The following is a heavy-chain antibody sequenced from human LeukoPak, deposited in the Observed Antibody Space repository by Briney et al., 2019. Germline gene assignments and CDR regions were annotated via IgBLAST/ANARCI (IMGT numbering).Heavy chain of an antibody. CDR2: IVVGSGNT. J-gene: IGHJ4*02. CDR1: GCTFTTST. Sequence: GASVKVSCKPSGCTFTTSTLQWVRQARGQRLEWIGWIVVGSGNTNYAQNFQERVTITRDMSTSTAYMELSSLRSEDTAVYYCARVAYCGGDCYSAPDYWGQGTLVTVSS. CDR3: ARVAYCGGDCYSAPDY. D-gene: IGHD2-21*02. V-gene: IGHV1-58*01.